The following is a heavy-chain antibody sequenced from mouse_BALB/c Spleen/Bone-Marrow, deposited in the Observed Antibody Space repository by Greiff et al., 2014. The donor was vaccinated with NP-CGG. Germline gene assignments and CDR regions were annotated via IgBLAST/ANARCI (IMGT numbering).Heavy chain of an antibody. CDR2: INPNNGRT. D-gene: IGHD1-1*01. Sequence: QVQLKESGAELVKPVASVKLSCKTSGYTFTSYWMHWVKQRPGQGLEWIGEINPNNGRTNYNEKLRNKATLTVDKSSSTAYMQLSSLTSEDSAVYYCARYYNWYFDVWGAGTTVTVSS. J-gene: IGHJ1*01. V-gene: IGHV1S81*02. CDR3: ARYYNWYFDV. CDR1: GYTFTSYW.